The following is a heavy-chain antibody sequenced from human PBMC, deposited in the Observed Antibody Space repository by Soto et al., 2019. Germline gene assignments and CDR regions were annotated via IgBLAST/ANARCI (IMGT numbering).Heavy chain of an antibody. CDR2: MYYSGSA. D-gene: IGHD4-17*01. CDR3: ARLPGADYGGIFDP. V-gene: IGHV4-59*08. CDR1: GGSIISYY. J-gene: IGHJ5*02. Sequence: SETLSLTCTVPGGSIISYYWGWILQPPWKGLEWIGYMYYSGSANYNPSLKSRVTISVDTSKNQFSLKLSSVTAADTAVYYCARLPGADYGGIFDPWGQGTLVTVSS.